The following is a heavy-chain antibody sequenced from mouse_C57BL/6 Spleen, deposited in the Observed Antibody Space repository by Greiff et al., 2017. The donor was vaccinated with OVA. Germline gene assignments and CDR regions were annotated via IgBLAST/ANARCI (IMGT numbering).Heavy chain of an antibody. CDR1: GYSITSGYY. D-gene: IGHD2-3*01. CDR3: ARLGWLLRAMDY. Sequence: VQLKESGPGLVKPSQSLSLTCSVTGYSITSGYYWNWIRQFPGNKLEWMGYISYDGSNNYNPSLKNRISITRDTSKNQFFLKLNSVTTEDTATYYCARLGWLLRAMDYWGQGTSVTVSS. J-gene: IGHJ4*01. V-gene: IGHV3-6*01. CDR2: ISYDGSN.